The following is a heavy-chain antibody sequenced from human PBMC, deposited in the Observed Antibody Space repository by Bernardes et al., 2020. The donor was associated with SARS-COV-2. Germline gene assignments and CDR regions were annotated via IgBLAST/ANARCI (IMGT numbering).Heavy chain of an antibody. CDR2: IRSKPKGYAT. CDR3: TGDYLF. Sequence: GGSLRLSCAASGFTFSGSAIQWVRQPSGKGLEWICRIRSKPKGYATTYPASLKGRFVSSRDESRNTAYLQIHSLKIEDTAVYYSTGDYLFWDQGTLVSVSS. D-gene: IGHD4-17*01. V-gene: IGHV3-73*01. CDR1: GFTFSGSA. J-gene: IGHJ4*02.